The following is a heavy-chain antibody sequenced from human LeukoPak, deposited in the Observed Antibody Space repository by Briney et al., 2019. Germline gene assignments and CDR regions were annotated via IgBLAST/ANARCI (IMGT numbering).Heavy chain of an antibody. CDR3: AKDLLSRSGTYGFDY. V-gene: IGHV3-23*01. CDR1: GFTFSSYA. J-gene: IGHJ4*02. Sequence: RGSLRLSCAASGFTFSSYAMTWVRQAPGKGLEWVSTISGGGGSAYYADSVKGRFTISRDISKNTLYLQMNSLRAEDTAVYYCAKDLLSRSGTYGFDYWGQGTLVTVSS. CDR2: ISGGGGSA. D-gene: IGHD3-3*01.